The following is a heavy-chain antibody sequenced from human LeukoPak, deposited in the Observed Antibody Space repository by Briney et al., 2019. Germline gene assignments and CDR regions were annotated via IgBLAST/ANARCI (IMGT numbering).Heavy chain of an antibody. V-gene: IGHV1-69*13. D-gene: IGHD6-19*01. CDR3: AREAVAGTRTPDY. J-gene: IGHJ4*02. CDR1: GGTFSSYA. Sequence: SVKVSCKASGGTFSSYAISWVRQAPGQGLEWMGGIIPIFGTANYAQKFQGRVTITADESTSTAYMELGSLRSEDTAVYYCAREAVAGTRTPDYWGQGTLVTVSS. CDR2: IIPIFGTA.